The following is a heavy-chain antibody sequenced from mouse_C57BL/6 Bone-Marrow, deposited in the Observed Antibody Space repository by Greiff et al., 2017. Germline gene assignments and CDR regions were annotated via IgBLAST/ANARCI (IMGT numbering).Heavy chain of an antibody. J-gene: IGHJ2*01. V-gene: IGHV1-85*01. D-gene: IGHD2-3*01. CDR3: ARWMEGYYFDY. Sequence: VQLVESGPELVKPGASVKLSCKASGYTFTSYDINWVKQRPGQGLEWIGWIYPRDGSTKYNEKFKGKATLTVDTASSTAYMELHSLTSEDSAVYCCARWMEGYYFDYWGQGTTLTVAS. CDR1: GYTFTSYD. CDR2: IYPRDGST.